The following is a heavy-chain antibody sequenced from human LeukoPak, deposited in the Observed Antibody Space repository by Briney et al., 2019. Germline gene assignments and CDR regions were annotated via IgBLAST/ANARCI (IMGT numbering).Heavy chain of an antibody. J-gene: IGHJ4*02. CDR3: ARESLQQRLLDY. Sequence: SETLSLTCAVYGGSFSGYYWSWIRQPPGKGLEWIGEINHSGSTNYNPSLKSRVTISVDTSKNQFSLKLSSVTAADTAVYYCARESLQQRLLDYWGQGTLVTVSS. V-gene: IGHV4-34*01. CDR2: INHSGST. CDR1: GGSFSGYY. D-gene: IGHD6-25*01.